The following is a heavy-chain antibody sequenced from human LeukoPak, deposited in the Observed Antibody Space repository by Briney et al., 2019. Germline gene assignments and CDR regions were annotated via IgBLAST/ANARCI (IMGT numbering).Heavy chain of an antibody. V-gene: IGHV1-2*02. Sequence: ASVKVSCKASGYTFTGYYLHWVRQAPGQGLEWMGWINPNSGGTNYAQKLQSRVTMTTDTSTSTAYMELRSLRSDDTAVYYCARDHWLVRGVRGYTHNIDAFDIWGQGTMVTVSS. D-gene: IGHD3-10*01. CDR3: ARDHWLVRGVRGYTHNIDAFDI. J-gene: IGHJ3*02. CDR2: INPNSGGT. CDR1: GYTFTGYY.